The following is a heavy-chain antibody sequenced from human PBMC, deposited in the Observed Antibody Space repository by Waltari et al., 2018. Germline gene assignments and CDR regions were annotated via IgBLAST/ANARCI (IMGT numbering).Heavy chain of an antibody. V-gene: IGHV4-59*01. CDR3: ARVSGMVRGEQSDWVRWFDP. Sequence: QVQLQESGPGLVKPSETLSLTCTVSGGSISSYYWSWIRQTPGKGLEWIGYIYYSGSPNYNPSLKSRVTISVDTSKNQFSLKLSSVTAADTAVYYCARVSGMVRGEQSDWVRWFDPWGQGPLVTVSS. J-gene: IGHJ5*02. CDR2: IYYSGSP. D-gene: IGHD3-10*01. CDR1: GGSISSYY.